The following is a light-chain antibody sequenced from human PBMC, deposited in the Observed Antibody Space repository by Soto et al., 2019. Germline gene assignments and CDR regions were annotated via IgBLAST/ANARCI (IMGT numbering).Light chain of an antibody. Sequence: DIQMTQSPSALSAVVGDRVTITCRASRAIGDRLAWFQQKPGKAPRFLIQTASNLQGGVPSRFSGSGSGTEFILSINSLQPEDIATYYCQHYNSYSEAFGQGTKVDIK. J-gene: IGKJ1*01. CDR1: RAIGDR. CDR2: TAS. CDR3: QHYNSYSEA. V-gene: IGKV1D-16*01.